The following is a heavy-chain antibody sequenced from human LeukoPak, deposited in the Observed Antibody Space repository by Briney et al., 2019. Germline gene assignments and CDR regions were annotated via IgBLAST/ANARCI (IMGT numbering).Heavy chain of an antibody. Sequence: GGSLRLSCAASGFTFDDYGMSWVRQAPGKGLEWVAVMSFDGSHTYYADSVKGRFTISRDNSKNTLHLQMNSLRAEDTAVYYCAKERVDWRYFDYWGQGTLVTVSS. J-gene: IGHJ4*02. V-gene: IGHV3-30*18. CDR1: GFTFDDYG. D-gene: IGHD3-9*01. CDR2: MSFDGSHT. CDR3: AKERVDWRYFDY.